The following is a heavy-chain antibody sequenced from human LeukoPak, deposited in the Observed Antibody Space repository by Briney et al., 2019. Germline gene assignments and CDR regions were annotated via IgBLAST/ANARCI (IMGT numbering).Heavy chain of an antibody. CDR2: ISYDGSNK. CDR1: GFTFSSYG. V-gene: IGHV3-30*18. Sequence: GGSLRLSCAASGFTFSSYGMHWVRQAPGKGLEWVAVISYDGSNKYYADSVKGRFTISRDNSKNTLYLQMNSLRAEDTAVYYCANSPGYSYGYYFDYWGQGTLVTVSS. CDR3: ANSPGYSYGYYFDY. D-gene: IGHD5-18*01. J-gene: IGHJ4*02.